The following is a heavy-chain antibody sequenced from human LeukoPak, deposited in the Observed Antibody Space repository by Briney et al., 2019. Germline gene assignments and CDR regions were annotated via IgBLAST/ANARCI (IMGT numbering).Heavy chain of an antibody. V-gene: IGHV3-74*03. CDR3: AKATVTHLIDY. D-gene: IGHD4-17*01. CDR2: ISPDGSTT. J-gene: IGHJ4*02. Sequence: GGSLRLSCAASGFTFSRYWMHWVRQAPGKGLMWVSRISPDGSTTLYADSVKGRFTISRDNSKNTLYLQMNSLGAEDTAVYYCAKATVTHLIDYWGQGTLVTVSS. CDR1: GFTFSRYW.